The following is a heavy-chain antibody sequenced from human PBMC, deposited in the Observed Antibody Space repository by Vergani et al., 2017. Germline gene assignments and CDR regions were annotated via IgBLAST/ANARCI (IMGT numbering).Heavy chain of an antibody. CDR2: IIPILGTA. CDR1: GGTFSSYA. CDR3: AGDQGYCSSTSCYYFDY. V-gene: IGHV1-69*11. J-gene: IGHJ4*02. Sequence: QVQLVQSGAEVKKPGSSVKVSCKASGGTFSSYAISWVRQAPGQGLEWMGRIIPILGTANYAQKFQGRVTITADESTSTAYMELSSLRSEDTAVYYCAGDQGYCSSTSCYYFDYWGQGTLVTVSS. D-gene: IGHD2-2*01.